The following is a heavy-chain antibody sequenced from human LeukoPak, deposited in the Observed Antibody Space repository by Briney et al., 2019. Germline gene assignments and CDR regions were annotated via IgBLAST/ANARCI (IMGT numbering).Heavy chain of an antibody. D-gene: IGHD1-1*01. Sequence: PSETLSLICTVSGGSISSSNYYWGWFRQPPGKGLEWIGAIYYSGATYYNPSLKSRVTISVDTSKNEVSLKLSTVTVADTAVYYRAGNDFYYFDYWGQGTLVTVSS. CDR1: GGSISSSNYY. J-gene: IGHJ4*02. V-gene: IGHV4-39*01. CDR2: IYYSGAT. CDR3: AGNDFYYFDY.